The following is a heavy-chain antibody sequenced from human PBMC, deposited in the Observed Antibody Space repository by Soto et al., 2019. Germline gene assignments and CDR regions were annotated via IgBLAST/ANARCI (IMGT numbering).Heavy chain of an antibody. J-gene: IGHJ4*02. CDR3: ARHASGHIGCYLGEDYYFDY. CDR1: GGSISSSSYY. D-gene: IGHD2-15*01. Sequence: QLQLQESGPGLVKPSETLSLTCTVSGGSISSSSYYWGWIRQPPGKGMEWLGRIYYSGSTYYKPSITSRVTLSVDTSKKQFSLMLISVTAADAAVYYCARHASGHIGCYLGEDYYFDYWGQGTLVTVSS. V-gene: IGHV4-39*01. CDR2: IYYSGST.